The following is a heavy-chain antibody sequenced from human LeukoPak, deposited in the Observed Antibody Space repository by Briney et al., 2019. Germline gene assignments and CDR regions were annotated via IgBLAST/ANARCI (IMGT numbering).Heavy chain of an antibody. D-gene: IGHD4-23*01. CDR3: ARGPKYGGNSKDFDY. Sequence: PSETLSLTCAVYGGSFSGYYWSWIRQPPGKGLEWIGEINHSGSTNYNPSLKSRVTISVDTSKNQFSLKLSSVTAADTAVYHCARGPKYGGNSKDFDYWGQGNLVTVSS. CDR2: INHSGST. V-gene: IGHV4-34*01. CDR1: GGSFSGYY. J-gene: IGHJ4*02.